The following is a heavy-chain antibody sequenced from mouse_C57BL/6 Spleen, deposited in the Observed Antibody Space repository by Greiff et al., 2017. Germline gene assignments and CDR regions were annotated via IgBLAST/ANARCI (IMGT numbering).Heavy chain of an antibody. CDR3: AREEVTPRYFDY. J-gene: IGHJ2*01. Sequence: VQLQQSGAELVMPGASVKLSCKASGYTFTSYWMHWVKQRPGQGLEWIGEIDPSDSYTNYNQKFKGKSTLTVDKSSSTAYMQLSSLTSEDSAVYYCAREEVTPRYFDYWGQGTTLTVSA. D-gene: IGHD2-2*01. CDR1: GYTFTSYW. V-gene: IGHV1-69*01. CDR2: IDPSDSYT.